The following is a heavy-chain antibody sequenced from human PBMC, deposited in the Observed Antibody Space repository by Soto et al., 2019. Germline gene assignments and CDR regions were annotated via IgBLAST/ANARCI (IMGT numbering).Heavy chain of an antibody. CDR1: GFTFSGHW. CDR3: ARDRAFCSGTNCRRGSIYYYYMDV. Sequence: EVHLVESGGGLVQPGGSLRLSCAASGFTFSGHWTSWVRQAPGKGLEWVAHIKQDGSETFYVGSVKGRFTISRDNAKNSLDLQMNSLRAEDTALYYCARDRAFCSGTNCRRGSIYYYYMDVWGNGTTVTVSS. D-gene: IGHD2-2*01. CDR2: IKQDGSET. J-gene: IGHJ6*03. V-gene: IGHV3-7*01.